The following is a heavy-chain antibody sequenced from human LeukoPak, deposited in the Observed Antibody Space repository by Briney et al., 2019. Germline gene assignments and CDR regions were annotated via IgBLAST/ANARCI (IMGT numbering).Heavy chain of an antibody. CDR3: VRGRLTMT. D-gene: IGHD3-22*01. CDR1: GFTFSSSW. Sequence: GGSLRLSCAASGFTFSSSWMSWVRQAPGKGLEWVANIKEDGSEKCYVDSVKGRFSISRDNAKNSLYLQMNSLRVEDTAVYYCVRGRLTMTWGQGTLVTVSS. J-gene: IGHJ5*02. V-gene: IGHV3-7*01. CDR2: IKEDGSEK.